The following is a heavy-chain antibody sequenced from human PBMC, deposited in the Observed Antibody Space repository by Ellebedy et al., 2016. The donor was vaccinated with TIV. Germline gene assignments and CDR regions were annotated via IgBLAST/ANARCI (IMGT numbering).Heavy chain of an antibody. CDR3: ARTTAVAGTYYYGMDV. Sequence: SETLSLTCTVSGGSISGHYWSWIRQSPGKGLEWIGFIHYSGTTTYNPSLNSRVTISVDTSKNQFSLKLSSVTAADTAVYYCARTTAVAGTYYYGMDVWGQGTTVTVSS. J-gene: IGHJ6*02. CDR2: IHYSGTT. V-gene: IGHV4-59*11. D-gene: IGHD6-19*01. CDR1: GGSISGHY.